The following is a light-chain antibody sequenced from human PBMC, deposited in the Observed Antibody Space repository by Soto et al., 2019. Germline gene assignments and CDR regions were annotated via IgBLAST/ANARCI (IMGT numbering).Light chain of an antibody. V-gene: IGLV2-14*01. CDR2: DVS. Sequence: QSVLTQPASVSGSPGQSITISCTGTSSDVGGYNYVSWYQQHPGTAPKLMIYDVSNRPSGVSNRFSGSKSGNTASLTISGLQAEDEADYYCSSYTSSRRVVFGGGTKLTVL. CDR1: SSDVGGYNY. J-gene: IGLJ2*01. CDR3: SSYTSSRRVV.